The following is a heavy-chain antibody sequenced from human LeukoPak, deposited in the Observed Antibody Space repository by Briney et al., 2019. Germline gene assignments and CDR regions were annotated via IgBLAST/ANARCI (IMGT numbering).Heavy chain of an antibody. CDR1: GGSISSYY. CDR2: IYYSGST. J-gene: IGHJ4*02. Sequence: PSETLSLTRTVSGGSISSYYWSWIRQPPGKGLEWIGYIYYSGSTNYNPSLKSRVTISVDTSKNQFSLKLSSVTAADTAVYYCARDRDSSSWGPPAIDYWGQGTLVTVSS. CDR3: ARDRDSSSWGPPAIDY. V-gene: IGHV4-59*01. D-gene: IGHD6-13*01.